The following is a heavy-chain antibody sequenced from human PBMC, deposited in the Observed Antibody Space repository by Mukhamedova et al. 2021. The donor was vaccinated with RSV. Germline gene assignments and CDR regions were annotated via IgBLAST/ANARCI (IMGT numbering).Heavy chain of an antibody. CDR2: ISFDGNSK. CDR3: ARDRGAIFGVVTPSYGMDV. Sequence: EWVAIISFDGNSKYYADSVKGRFAISRDNSKSTLYLQMDSLRAEDTAVYYCARDRGAIFGVVTPSYGMDVWGQGSVVTCSS. V-gene: IGHV3-30*09. D-gene: IGHD3-3*01. J-gene: IGHJ6*02.